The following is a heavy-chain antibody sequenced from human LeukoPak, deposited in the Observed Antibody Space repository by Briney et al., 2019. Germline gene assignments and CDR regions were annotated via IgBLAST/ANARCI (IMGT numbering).Heavy chain of an antibody. CDR1: GGTFSSYA. CDR3: ARTSSETHYHMDV. Sequence: ASVKVSCKASGGTFSSYAISWVRQAPGQGLEWMGGIIPIFGTANYAQKFQGRVTTTADESTSTAYMELSSLRSEDTAVYYCARTSSETHYHMDVWGKGTTVTVSS. J-gene: IGHJ6*03. D-gene: IGHD2-2*01. CDR2: IIPIFGTA. V-gene: IGHV1-69*13.